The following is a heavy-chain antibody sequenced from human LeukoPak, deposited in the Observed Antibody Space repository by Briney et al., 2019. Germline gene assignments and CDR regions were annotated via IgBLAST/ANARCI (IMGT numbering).Heavy chain of an antibody. CDR2: ISSSGSTI. V-gene: IGHV3-11*01. J-gene: IGHJ4*02. CDR3: AKGKYYDSSGPFDY. Sequence: GGSLRLSCAASGFTFSDYYMSWIRQAPGKGLEWVSYISSSGSTIYYADSVKGRFTISRDNSKNTLYLQMNSLRAEDTAVYYCAKGKYYDSSGPFDYWGQGTLVTVSS. CDR1: GFTFSDYY. D-gene: IGHD3-22*01.